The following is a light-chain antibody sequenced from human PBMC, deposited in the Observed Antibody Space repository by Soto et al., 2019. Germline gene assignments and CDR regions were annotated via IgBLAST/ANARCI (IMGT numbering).Light chain of an antibody. CDR1: QSVSNNY. V-gene: IGKV3-20*01. J-gene: IGKJ1*01. CDR2: GAS. CDR3: QQYGSSGT. Sequence: EIVLTQSPGPLSLSPGERATLSCRASQSVSNNYLAWYQQKPGQAPRLLIYGASNRATGIPDRFSGSGSGTDFTLTISILEPEDVAVYYWQQYGSSGTFGQGTKVEIK.